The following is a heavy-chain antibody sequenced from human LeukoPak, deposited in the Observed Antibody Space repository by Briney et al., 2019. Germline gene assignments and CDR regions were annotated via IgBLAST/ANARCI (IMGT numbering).Heavy chain of an antibody. CDR2: IYYSGST. Sequence: SETLSLTCTVSGGSISSYYWSWIRQPPGKGLEWIGYIYYSGSTNYNPSLKSRVTISVDTSKNQFSLKLSSVTAADTAVYYCARRFDYWGQGTLVTVSS. CDR1: GGSISSYY. CDR3: ARRFDY. J-gene: IGHJ4*02. V-gene: IGHV4-59*12.